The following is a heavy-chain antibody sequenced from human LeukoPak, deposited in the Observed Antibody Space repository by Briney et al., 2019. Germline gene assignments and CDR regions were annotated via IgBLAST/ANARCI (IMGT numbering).Heavy chain of an antibody. CDR1: GGSITGYY. CDR2: IHYSGAT. D-gene: IGHD3-9*01. Sequence: SETLSLTCAVYGGSITGYYWSWVRQTPGRGLEWVGEIHYSGATSYNPSLKSRATISTDTSKNQFSLRLSSVTAADTAVYYCARGNILTGYCFDFWGQGALVTVSS. CDR3: ARGNILTGYCFDF. J-gene: IGHJ4*02. V-gene: IGHV4-34*01.